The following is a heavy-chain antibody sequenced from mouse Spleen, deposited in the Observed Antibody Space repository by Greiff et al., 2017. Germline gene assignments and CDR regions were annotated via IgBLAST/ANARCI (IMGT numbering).Heavy chain of an antibody. CDR1: GFTFSNYW. D-gene: IGHD1-1*01. CDR2: IRLKSNNYAT. CDR3: NRRDDYGSSLDY. V-gene: IGHV6-6*02. J-gene: IGHJ2*01. Sequence: EVQLVESGGGLVQPGGSMKLSCVASGFTFSNYWMNWVRQSPEKGLEWVAEIRLKSNNYATHYAESVKGRFTISRDDSKSSVYLQMNNLRAEDSGIYYCNRRDDYGSSLDYWGQGTTLTVSS.